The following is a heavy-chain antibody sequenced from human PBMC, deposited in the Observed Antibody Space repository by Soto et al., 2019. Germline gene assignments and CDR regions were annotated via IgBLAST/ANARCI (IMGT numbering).Heavy chain of an antibody. Sequence: QVQLVQSGAEVKKPGASVKVSCKASGYTFTSYDINWVRQATGQGLEWMGWMNPNSGNTGYAQKYQGKVTMTRNTSSSTAYMELSSLRSEDTAVYYCARVGYYYDSSGYYLSFDSWGKGTLVTVSS. V-gene: IGHV1-8*01. CDR2: MNPNSGNT. CDR3: ARVGYYYDSSGYYLSFDS. CDR1: GYTFTSYD. D-gene: IGHD3-22*01. J-gene: IGHJ4*02.